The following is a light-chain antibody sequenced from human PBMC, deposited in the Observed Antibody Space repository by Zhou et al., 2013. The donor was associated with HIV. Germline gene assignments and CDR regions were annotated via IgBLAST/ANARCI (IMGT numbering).Light chain of an antibody. J-gene: IGKJ1*01. V-gene: IGKV3-20*01. CDR3: QQYGSSPWT. Sequence: ENVLTQSPGTLSLSPGERATLSCRASQSVSSSYLAWYQQKPGQAPRLLIYDASIRPTGIPDRFSGSGSGTDFTLTIARLEPEDFAVYYCQQYGSSPWTFGQGTKVEIK. CDR1: QSVSSSY. CDR2: DAS.